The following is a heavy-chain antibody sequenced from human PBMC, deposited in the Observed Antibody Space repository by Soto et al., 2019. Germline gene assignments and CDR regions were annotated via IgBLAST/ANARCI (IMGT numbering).Heavy chain of an antibody. Sequence: SVNVYCKAAGFTFTISAMQWVRQARRQRLEWIGWIVVGSGNTNYAQKFQERVTITRDMSTSTAYMELSSLRSEDTAVYYCAADLPGIAAAGTPEYYYMDVWGKGTTVTVSS. CDR1: GFTFTISA. V-gene: IGHV1-58*02. D-gene: IGHD6-13*01. CDR2: IVVGSGNT. CDR3: AADLPGIAAAGTPEYYYMDV. J-gene: IGHJ6*03.